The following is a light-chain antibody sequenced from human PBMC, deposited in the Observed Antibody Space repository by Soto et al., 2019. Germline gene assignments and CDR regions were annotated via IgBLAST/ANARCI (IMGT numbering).Light chain of an antibody. CDR1: SGSVSTSYY. V-gene: IGLV8-61*01. CDR2: NTN. J-gene: IGLJ3*02. CDR3: VLYMGSGTWV. Sequence: QTVVTQEPSFSVSPGRTVTLTCGLSSGSVSTSYYPSWYQQTPGQAPRTLIYNTNTRSSGVPDRFSGSILGNKAALTITGAQVDDESDYYCVLYMGSGTWVFGGGTKLTVL.